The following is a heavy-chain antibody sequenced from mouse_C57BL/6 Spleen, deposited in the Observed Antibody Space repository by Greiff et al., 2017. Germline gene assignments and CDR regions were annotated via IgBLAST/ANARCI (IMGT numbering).Heavy chain of an antibody. D-gene: IGHD1-1*01. CDR3: ARDLDYYGSSYWYFDV. CDR1: GYAFTNYL. V-gene: IGHV1-54*01. J-gene: IGHJ1*03. Sequence: QVQLQQSGAELVRPGTSVKVSCKASGYAFTNYLIEWVKQRPGQGLEWIGVINPGSGGTNYNEKFKGKAKLTADKSSSTAYMQLSSLTSEDSAVYFCARDLDYYGSSYWYFDVWGTGTTVTVSS. CDR2: INPGSGGT.